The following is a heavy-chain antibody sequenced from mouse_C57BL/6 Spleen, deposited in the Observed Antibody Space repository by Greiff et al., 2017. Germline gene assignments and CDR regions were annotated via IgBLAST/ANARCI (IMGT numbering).Heavy chain of an antibody. V-gene: IGHV5-16*01. Sequence: EVQRVESEGGLVQPGSSMKLSCTASGFTFSDYYMAWVRQVPEKGLEWVANINYDGSSTYYLDSLKSRFIISRDNAKNILYLQMSSLKSEDTATYYCAREGDGNLYFDVWGTGTTVTVSS. CDR1: GFTFSDYY. J-gene: IGHJ1*03. CDR2: INYDGSST. CDR3: AREGDGNLYFDV. D-gene: IGHD2-3*01.